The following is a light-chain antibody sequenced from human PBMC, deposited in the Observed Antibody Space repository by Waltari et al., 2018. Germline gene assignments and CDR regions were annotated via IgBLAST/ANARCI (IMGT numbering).Light chain of an antibody. J-gene: IGKJ1*01. CDR2: PAS. V-gene: IGKV3-15*01. CDR3: QQYNNWPPST. Sequence: EILLTQSPDTLSVSPGERVTLSCRASESIATNLAWYPQRPGQAPRLLIFPASSRATDIPAKFSGSGSGTEFTLTISSLQAEDFAVYYCQQYNNWPPSTFGQGTKVEFK. CDR1: ESIATN.